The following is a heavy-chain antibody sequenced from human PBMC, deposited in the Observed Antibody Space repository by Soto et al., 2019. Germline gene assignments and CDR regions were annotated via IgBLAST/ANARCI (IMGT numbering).Heavy chain of an antibody. V-gene: IGHV4-30-4*01. J-gene: IGHJ6*02. CDR3: ARAVLDIVVVPADYYGMDV. CDR1: GGSVTSGDNY. D-gene: IGHD2-2*01. Sequence: QVQLQESGPGLVKPSQTLSLTCTVSGGSVTSGDNYWSWIRQPPGKGLEWIGYIYYSGTTYYNPSLKSRVTISVDTSKNQFSLKLTSVTAADTAVYFCARAVLDIVVVPADYYGMDVWGQGTTVTVSS. CDR2: IYYSGTT.